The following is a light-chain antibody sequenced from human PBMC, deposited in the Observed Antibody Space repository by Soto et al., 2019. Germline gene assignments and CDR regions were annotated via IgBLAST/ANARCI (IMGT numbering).Light chain of an antibody. V-gene: IGKV3-20*01. CDR3: QQYGSSRT. Sequence: EIVLTQSPGTLSLSPGERATLSCRASQSVSSSYLAWYQQKPGQAPRLLIYGASSRANGIPDRFSGSGSGTDFTLTISRLEPEDFAVYYCQQYGSSRTVGQETMVEIK. J-gene: IGKJ1*01. CDR1: QSVSSSY. CDR2: GAS.